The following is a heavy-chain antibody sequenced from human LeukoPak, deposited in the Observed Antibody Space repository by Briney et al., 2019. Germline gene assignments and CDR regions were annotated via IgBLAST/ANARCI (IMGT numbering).Heavy chain of an antibody. Sequence: GGSPRLSCAASGFTFRNYWMTWVRQAPRKGLEWVANIKQDGSEKNYVDSVKGRFTISRDNAKNSLFLQMNSLRAEDTAVYYCARHSNGWSEGTYWGQGTLVTVTS. CDR2: IKQDGSEK. D-gene: IGHD6-19*01. CDR3: ARHSNGWSEGTY. V-gene: IGHV3-7*03. J-gene: IGHJ4*02. CDR1: GFTFRNYW.